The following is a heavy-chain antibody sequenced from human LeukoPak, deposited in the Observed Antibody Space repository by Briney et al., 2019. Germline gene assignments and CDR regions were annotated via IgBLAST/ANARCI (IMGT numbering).Heavy chain of an antibody. CDR3: ARAEISSGWYPDAFDI. J-gene: IGHJ3*02. CDR1: GGSISSYY. CDR2: IYYSGST. D-gene: IGHD6-19*01. Sequence: PSETLSLTCTVSGGSISSYYWSWIRQPPGKGLEWIGYIYYSGSTNYNPSLKSRVTISVDTSKNQFSLKLSSVTAADTAVYYCARAEISSGWYPDAFDIWGQGTMVTVSS. V-gene: IGHV4-59*08.